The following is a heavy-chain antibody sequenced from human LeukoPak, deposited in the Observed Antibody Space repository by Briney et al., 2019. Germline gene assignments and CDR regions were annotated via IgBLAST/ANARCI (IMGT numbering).Heavy chain of an antibody. CDR3: ARAPGLKNGDYSGKYYYYYYGMDV. Sequence: SETLSLTCTVSGGSISSGGYYWSWIRQHPGKGLEWIGYIYYSGSTYYNPSLKSRVTISVDTSKSQFSLKLSPVTAADTAVYYCARAPGLKNGDYSGKYYYYYYGMDVWGQGTTVTVSS. CDR1: GGSISSGGYY. CDR2: IYYSGST. J-gene: IGHJ6*02. D-gene: IGHD4-17*01. V-gene: IGHV4-31*03.